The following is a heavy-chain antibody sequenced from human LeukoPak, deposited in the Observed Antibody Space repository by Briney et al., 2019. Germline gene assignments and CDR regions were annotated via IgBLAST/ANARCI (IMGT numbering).Heavy chain of an antibody. J-gene: IGHJ5*02. D-gene: IGHD5-24*01. Sequence: PGGSLRLSCAASGFTFSSYAMSWVRQAPGKGLEWVSAISGSGGSTYYADSVKGRFTISRDNSKNTLYLQMNSLRAEDTAVYYCAKSSRDGYNFNWFGPWGQGTLVTVSS. CDR3: AKSSRDGYNFNWFGP. CDR1: GFTFSSYA. CDR2: ISGSGGST. V-gene: IGHV3-23*01.